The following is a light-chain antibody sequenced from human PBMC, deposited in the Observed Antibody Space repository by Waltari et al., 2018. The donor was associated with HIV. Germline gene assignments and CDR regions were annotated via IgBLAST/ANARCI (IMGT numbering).Light chain of an antibody. Sequence: QAGLTQPPSMSTGLGQTATLTCSGDSNNAGYQVVAWVQHRQGHPPKLLSHRNNNRPSGISDRFSAFRSGDTAFLTISGLQSEDEADYFCSAWDSSLNGWVFGGGTQLTLL. CDR3: SAWDSSLNGWV. J-gene: IGLJ3*02. V-gene: IGLV10-54*04. CDR1: SNNAGYQV. CDR2: RNN.